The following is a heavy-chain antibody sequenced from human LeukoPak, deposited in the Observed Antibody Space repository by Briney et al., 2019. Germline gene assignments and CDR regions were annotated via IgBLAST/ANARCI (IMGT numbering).Heavy chain of an antibody. Sequence: PGGSLRLSCAASGFTFSSYAMSWVRQAPGKELEWVSAISGSGGSTYYADSVKGRFTISRDNSKNTLYLQMNSLRAEDTAVYYCARRGFDWLSLDYWGQGTLVTVSS. CDR2: ISGSGGST. V-gene: IGHV3-23*01. CDR1: GFTFSSYA. D-gene: IGHD3-9*01. J-gene: IGHJ4*02. CDR3: ARRGFDWLSLDY.